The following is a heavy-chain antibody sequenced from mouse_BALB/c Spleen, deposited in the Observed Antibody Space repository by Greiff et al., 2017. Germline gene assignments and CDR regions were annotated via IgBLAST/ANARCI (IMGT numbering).Heavy chain of an antibody. CDR2: IWSDGST. J-gene: IGHJ4*01. CDR3: ARHEEDGNYEGAMDY. V-gene: IGHV2-6-2*01. CDR1: GFSLTSYG. D-gene: IGHD2-1*01. Sequence: VKLVESGPDLVAPSQSLSITCTVSGFSLTSYGVHWVRQPPGKGLEWLVVIWSDGSTTYNSALKSRLSISKDNSKSQVFLKMNSLQTDDTAMYYCARHEEDGNYEGAMDYWGQGTSVTVSS.